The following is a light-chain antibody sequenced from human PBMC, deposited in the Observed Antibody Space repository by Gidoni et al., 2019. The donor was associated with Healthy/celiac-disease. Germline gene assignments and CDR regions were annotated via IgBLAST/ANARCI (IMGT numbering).Light chain of an antibody. V-gene: IGKV1-8*01. CDR1: QGISSS. CDR2: AAS. Sequence: AIRMTQSPSSFSASTGDRVTITCRARQGISSSLAWYQQKPGKAPKLLIYAASTLQSGVPSRFSGSGSGTDFTLTISCLQSEDFATYYCQQYYSYPRTFGQGTKVEIK. CDR3: QQYYSYPRT. J-gene: IGKJ1*01.